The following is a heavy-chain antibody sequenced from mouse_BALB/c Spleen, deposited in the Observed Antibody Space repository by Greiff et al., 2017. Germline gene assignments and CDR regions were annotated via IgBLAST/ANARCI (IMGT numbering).Heavy chain of an antibody. V-gene: IGHV1-15*01. J-gene: IGHJ3*01. CDR2: IDPETGGT. Sequence: QVQLQQSGAELVRPGASVTLSCKASGYTFTDYEMHWVKQTPVHGLEWIGAIDPETGGTAYHQNFKGKATLTADKSSSTAYMELRSLTSEDSAVYYCTHYLAYWGQGTLVTVSA. CDR1: GYTFTDYE. CDR3: THYLAY. D-gene: IGHD5-5*01.